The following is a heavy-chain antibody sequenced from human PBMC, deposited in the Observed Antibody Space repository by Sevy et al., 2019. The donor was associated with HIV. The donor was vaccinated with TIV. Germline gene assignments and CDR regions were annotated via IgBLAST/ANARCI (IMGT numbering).Heavy chain of an antibody. CDR3: AKDRVSGTYYTGYFDC. CDR1: GFTFSTYA. D-gene: IGHD3-10*01. J-gene: IGHJ4*02. V-gene: IGHV3-23*01. CDR2: ISGSGGST. Sequence: GGSLRLSCAASGFTFSTYAMTWVRQAPGKGLEWVSVISGSGGSTYYADSVQGRFTISRDNSKNTLYLQMNSLRPEDTAVYYCAKDRVSGTYYTGYFDCWGQGTLVTVSS.